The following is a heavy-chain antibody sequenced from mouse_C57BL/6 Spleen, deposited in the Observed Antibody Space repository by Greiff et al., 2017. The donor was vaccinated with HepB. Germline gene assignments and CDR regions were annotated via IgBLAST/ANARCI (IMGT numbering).Heavy chain of an antibody. V-gene: IGHV1-42*01. CDR1: GYSFTGYY. CDR3: ARTDGSSYYFDY. J-gene: IGHJ2*01. CDR2: INPSTGGT. D-gene: IGHD1-1*01. Sequence: VQLQQSGPELVKPGASVKISCKASGYSFTGYYMNWVKQSPEKSLEWIGEINPSTGGTTYNQKFKAKATLTVDKSSSTAYMQLKSLTSEDSAVYYCARTDGSSYYFDYWGQGTTLTVSS.